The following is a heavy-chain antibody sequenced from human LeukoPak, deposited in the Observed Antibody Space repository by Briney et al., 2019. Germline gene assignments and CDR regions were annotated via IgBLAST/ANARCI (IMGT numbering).Heavy chain of an antibody. J-gene: IGHJ1*01. D-gene: IGHD2-15*01. CDR2: IWYDGSNK. CDR3: AQQVGYCSSGSCYFTY. Sequence: GGSLRLSCAASGFTFSSYGMHWVRQAPGKGLEWVAVIWYDGSNKYYADSVKGRFTISRDNSKNTLSLQMNSLRAEDTAVYYCAQQVGYCSSGSCYFTYWGQGTLVTVSS. CDR1: GFTFSSYG. V-gene: IGHV3-33*01.